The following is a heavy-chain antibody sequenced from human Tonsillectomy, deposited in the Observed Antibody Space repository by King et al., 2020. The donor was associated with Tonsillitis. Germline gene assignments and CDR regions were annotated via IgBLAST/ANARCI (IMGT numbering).Heavy chain of an antibody. D-gene: IGHD2-15*01. CDR1: AFTFRTYV. J-gene: IGHJ3*02. V-gene: IGHV3-30*04. Sequence: VQLVESGGGVVQPGTSLRLSCEVSAFTFRTYVLDWVRQAPGKGLEWVAVISYDGKNKVYAESVKGRFTISRDNSKNTLFMQLNSLRPEDTAVYYCAFRRDCSDGNCYNAFYIWGQGTMVTVSS. CDR2: ISYDGKNK. CDR3: AFRRDCSDGNCYNAFYI.